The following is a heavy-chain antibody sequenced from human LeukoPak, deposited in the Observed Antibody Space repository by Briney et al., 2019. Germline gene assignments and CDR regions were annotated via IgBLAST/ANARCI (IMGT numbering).Heavy chain of an antibody. CDR2: INSDGTTT. CDR3: ASGPYLANFWTGYPHY. Sequence: GGSLRLSCAASGFSFSNSWMHWVRQAPGKGLVWVSRINSDGTTTYYADSVKGRFTISRDNAKNTLCLQMNRLRPEDTALYYCASGPYLANFWTGYPHYWGQGTLVTVSS. V-gene: IGHV3-74*01. D-gene: IGHD3/OR15-3a*01. CDR1: GFSFSNSW. J-gene: IGHJ4*02.